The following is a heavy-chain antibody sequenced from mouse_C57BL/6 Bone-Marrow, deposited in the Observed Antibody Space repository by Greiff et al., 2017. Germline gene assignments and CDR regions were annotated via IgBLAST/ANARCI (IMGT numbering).Heavy chain of an antibody. J-gene: IGHJ2*01. V-gene: IGHV5-16*01. CDR1: GFTFSDYY. Sequence: EVQLVESEGGLVQPGSSMKLSCTASGFTFSDYYMAWVRQVPEKGLEWVANINYDGSSTYYLDSLKSRFIISRDNAKNILYLQMSSLKSEDTATYYCARGLRRLDYWGQGTTLTVSS. D-gene: IGHD2-4*01. CDR3: ARGLRRLDY. CDR2: INYDGSST.